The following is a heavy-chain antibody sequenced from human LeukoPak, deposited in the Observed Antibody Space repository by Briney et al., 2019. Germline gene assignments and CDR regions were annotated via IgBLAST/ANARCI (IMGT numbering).Heavy chain of an antibody. Sequence: PSQTLSLTCAVSGDSISSGDYSWSWIRQPPGKALEWIGYIFHSGSTNYSPSLKSRVTISLDRSKSQFSLKLTSVTAADTAVYYCARARESMTTSGSYFDYWGQGTLVTVSS. CDR1: GDSISSGDYS. CDR3: ARARESMTTSGSYFDY. CDR2: IFHSGST. J-gene: IGHJ4*02. D-gene: IGHD2-15*01. V-gene: IGHV4-30-2*01.